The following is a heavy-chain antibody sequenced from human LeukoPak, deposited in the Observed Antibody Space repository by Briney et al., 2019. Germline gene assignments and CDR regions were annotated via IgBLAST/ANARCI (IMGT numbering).Heavy chain of an antibody. Sequence: GGSLRLSCAASGFTFNNYAMHWVRRAPGKGLEYVSAISSSGGSTFYANSVKGRFTISRDNAKNSLYLQMNSLRAEDTAVYYCARLKLLWSNYFDYWGQGTLVTVSS. J-gene: IGHJ4*02. CDR3: ARLKLLWSNYFDY. V-gene: IGHV3-64*01. CDR2: ISSSGGST. D-gene: IGHD2-2*01. CDR1: GFTFNNYA.